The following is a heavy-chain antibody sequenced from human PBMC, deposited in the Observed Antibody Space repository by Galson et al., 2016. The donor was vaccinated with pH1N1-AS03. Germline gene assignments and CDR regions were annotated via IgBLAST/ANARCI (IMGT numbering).Heavy chain of an antibody. CDR1: GFSFSSYA. J-gene: IGHJ4*02. Sequence: SLRLSCAASGFSFSSYAMNWVRQAPGKGLEWVSGISLGKTHYADFVKGRFTISRDNSKNTLYLEMTSLTAEDTGVHYFASGYCESPNCIRDYWGQGTLVTVSS. D-gene: IGHD2-2*03. CDR3: ASGYCESPNCIRDY. CDR2: ISLGKT. V-gene: IGHV3-23*01.